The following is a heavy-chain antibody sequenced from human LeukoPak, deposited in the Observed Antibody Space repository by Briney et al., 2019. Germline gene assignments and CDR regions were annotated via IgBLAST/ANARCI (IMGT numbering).Heavy chain of an antibody. V-gene: IGHV3-21*01. J-gene: IGHJ3*02. CDR2: ITSSSSYT. Sequence: PGGSLRLPCAASGFTFNSYHMNWVRQAPGKGLEWVSSITSSSSYTYYAESVKGRFTISRDNAKKSLYLQMNSLRAEDTAVYYCARSTSGYDAFDIWGQGTMVTVSS. CDR1: GFTFNSYH. D-gene: IGHD3-22*01. CDR3: ARSTSGYDAFDI.